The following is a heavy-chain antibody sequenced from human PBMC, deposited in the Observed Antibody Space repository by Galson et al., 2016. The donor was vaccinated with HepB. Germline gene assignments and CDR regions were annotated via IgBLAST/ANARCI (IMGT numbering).Heavy chain of an antibody. CDR2: INAGNGDT. CDR3: ARAGSTSMVQGWAYRMDV. D-gene: IGHD3-10*01. J-gene: IGHJ6*02. CDR1: GYSFITYA. Sequence: VTVSCKASGYSFITYAMHWVRQAPGQRLEWMGWINAGNGDTKYSQKLQGRVTITRDTSASTAYMELSSLRSEDTAVYFCARAGSTSMVQGWAYRMDVWGQGTTVTVSS. V-gene: IGHV1-3*01.